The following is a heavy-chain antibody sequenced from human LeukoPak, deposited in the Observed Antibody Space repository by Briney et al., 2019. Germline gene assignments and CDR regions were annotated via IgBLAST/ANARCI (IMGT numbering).Heavy chain of an antibody. J-gene: IGHJ4*02. CDR3: ARKGGYYSSGSYPTYYFDY. CDR2: IWYDGSNK. D-gene: IGHD3-10*01. Sequence: GGSLRLSCVASGCTFSSYGMHWVRQAPGKGLEWIAVIWYDGSNKYYADSVKGRFTISRDNSKNTLYSQMNSLRAEDTAVYYCARKGGYYSSGSYPTYYFDYWGQGTLVTVSS. CDR1: GCTFSSYG. V-gene: IGHV3-33*01.